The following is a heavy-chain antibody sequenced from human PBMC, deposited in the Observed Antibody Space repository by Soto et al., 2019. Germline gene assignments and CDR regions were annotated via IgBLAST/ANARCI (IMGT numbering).Heavy chain of an antibody. CDR1: GGSISSYY. J-gene: IGHJ5*02. V-gene: IGHV4-59*01. CDR2: IYYSGSA. D-gene: IGHD3-10*01. Sequence: SETLSHTCTVSGGSISSYYCSLIRQPPGKGLEWIGYIYYSGSANYSPSLKSRVAISVDSSRSQFSLKLYSVTAADTAIYYCERLGSGSLNWFDPWGQGTLVTVSS. CDR3: ERLGSGSLNWFDP.